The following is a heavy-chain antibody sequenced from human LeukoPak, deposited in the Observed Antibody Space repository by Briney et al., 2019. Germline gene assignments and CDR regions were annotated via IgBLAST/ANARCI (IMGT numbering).Heavy chain of an antibody. CDR3: AREETHHVYYGMDI. CDR2: ISAYNGNT. V-gene: IGHV1-18*01. CDR1: GYTFTSYG. Sequence: ASVKVSCKASGYTFTSYGISWVRQAPGQGLEWMGWISAYNGNTNYAQKVQGRVTMTTDTSTSTAYMELRSLRSDDTAVYYCAREETHHVYYGMDIWGQGTMVTVSS. D-gene: IGHD1-14*01. J-gene: IGHJ6*02.